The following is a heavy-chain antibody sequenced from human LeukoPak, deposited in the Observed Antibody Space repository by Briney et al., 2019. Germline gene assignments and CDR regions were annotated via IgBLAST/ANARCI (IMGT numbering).Heavy chain of an antibody. CDR3: AKHLRATNTYIFFGLDV. J-gene: IGHJ6*02. CDR2: INWNGGGT. D-gene: IGHD1-26*01. CDR1: GFTFKDYG. V-gene: IGHV3-9*01. Sequence: GGSLRLSCAATGFTFKDYGMHWVRQPPGKGPEWVSGINWNGGGTDYADSVKGRFTISRDNAKNSLYLQMTSLRPEDTALYYCAKHLRATNTYIFFGLDVWGQGTTLTVSS.